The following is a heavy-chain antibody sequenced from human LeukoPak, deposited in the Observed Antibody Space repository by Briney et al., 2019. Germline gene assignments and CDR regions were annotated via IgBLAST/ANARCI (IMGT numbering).Heavy chain of an antibody. Sequence: GGSLRLSCAASGFTFSSYGMHWVRQAPGKGLEWVAVISYDGSNKYYADSVKGRFTISRDNSKNTLYLQMNSLRAEDTAVYYCARDSGGWYYDSSGSLDFDYWGQGTLVTVSS. CDR1: GFTFSSYG. J-gene: IGHJ4*02. D-gene: IGHD3-22*01. V-gene: IGHV3-30*03. CDR3: ARDSGGWYYDSSGSLDFDY. CDR2: ISYDGSNK.